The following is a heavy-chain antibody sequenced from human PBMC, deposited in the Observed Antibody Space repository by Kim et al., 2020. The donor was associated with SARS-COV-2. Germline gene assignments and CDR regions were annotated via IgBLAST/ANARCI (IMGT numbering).Heavy chain of an antibody. CDR3: ARGGYCSGGSCRHYYYGMDV. D-gene: IGHD2-15*01. V-gene: IGHV4-34*01. Sequence: SETLSLTCAVYGGSFSGYYWSWIRQPPGKGLEWIGEINHSGSTNYNPSLKSRVTISVDTSKNQFSLKLSSVTAADTAVYYCARGGYCSGGSCRHYYYGMDVWGQGTTVTVSS. J-gene: IGHJ6*02. CDR2: INHSGST. CDR1: GGSFSGYY.